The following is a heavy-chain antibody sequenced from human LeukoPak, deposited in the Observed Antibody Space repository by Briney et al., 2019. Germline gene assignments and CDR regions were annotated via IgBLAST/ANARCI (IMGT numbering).Heavy chain of an antibody. D-gene: IGHD2-2*01. CDR1: GFTFSSYG. J-gene: IGHJ4*02. Sequence: EAGGSLRLSCAASGFTFSSYGMHWVRQAPGKGLEWVAVISYDGSNKYYADSVKGQLTISRDNSKNTLYLQMNSLRAEDTAVYYCAKDHCSSTSCYIFDYWGQGTLVTVSS. CDR2: ISYDGSNK. CDR3: AKDHCSSTSCYIFDY. V-gene: IGHV3-30*18.